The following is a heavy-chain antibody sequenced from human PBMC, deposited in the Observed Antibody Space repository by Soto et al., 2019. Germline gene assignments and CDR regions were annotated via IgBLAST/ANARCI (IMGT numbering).Heavy chain of an antibody. CDR3: ARELKQQLVHHNWFDP. V-gene: IGHV1-69*08. CDR2: IIPILGIA. J-gene: IGHJ5*02. CDR1: GGTFSSYT. D-gene: IGHD6-13*01. Sequence: QVQLVQSGAGVKKPGSSVKVSCKASGGTFSSYTISWVRQAPGQGLEWMGRIIPILGIANYAQKFQGRVTITADKSTSTADMELSSLSSEDTAVYYCARELKQQLVHHNWFDPWGQGTLVTVSS.